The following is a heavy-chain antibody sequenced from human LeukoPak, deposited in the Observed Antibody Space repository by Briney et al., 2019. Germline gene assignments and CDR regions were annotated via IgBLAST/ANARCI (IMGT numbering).Heavy chain of an antibody. D-gene: IGHD2-21*02. J-gene: IGHJ3*02. V-gene: IGHV3-23*01. CDR3: AQVHLAYCDGDCYWSTEDAFDI. CDR2: ISGSGGST. Sequence: GGSLRLSCAASGFTFSSYAMSWVRQAPGKGLEWVSAISGSGGSTYYADSVKGRFTISRDNSKNTLYLQMNSLRAEDTAVYYCAQVHLAYCDGDCYWSTEDAFDIWGQGTMVTVSS. CDR1: GFTFSSYA.